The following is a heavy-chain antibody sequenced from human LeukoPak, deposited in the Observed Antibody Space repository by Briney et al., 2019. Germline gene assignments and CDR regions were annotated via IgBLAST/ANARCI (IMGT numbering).Heavy chain of an antibody. Sequence: SGGSLRLSCAASGFTFTTYGMNWVRQAPGKGLEWVSSISGSGSHTYYADSVKGRLTTSRDNSKNTLYLQINSLRAEDTAVYYCAKNGEPHYYMHVWGKGTTVTVSS. CDR3: AKNGEPHYYMHV. J-gene: IGHJ6*03. CDR1: GFTFTTYG. CDR2: ISGSGSHT. V-gene: IGHV3-23*01. D-gene: IGHD1-14*01.